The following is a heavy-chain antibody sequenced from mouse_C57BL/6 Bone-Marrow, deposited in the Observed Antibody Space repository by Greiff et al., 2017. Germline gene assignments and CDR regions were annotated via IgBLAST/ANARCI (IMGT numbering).Heavy chain of an antibody. D-gene: IGHD4-1*01. J-gene: IGHJ3*01. V-gene: IGHV6-6*01. Sequence: EVMLVESGGGLVQPGGSMKLSCAASGFTFSDAWMDWVRQSPEKGLEWVALIRNKANNHATYYAESVKGRFTISRDDSKSSVYLQMNSLRPEDTGMYYCTGWERGSVAYWGQGTLGTVSA. CDR3: TGWERGSVAY. CDR2: IRNKANNHAT. CDR1: GFTFSDAW.